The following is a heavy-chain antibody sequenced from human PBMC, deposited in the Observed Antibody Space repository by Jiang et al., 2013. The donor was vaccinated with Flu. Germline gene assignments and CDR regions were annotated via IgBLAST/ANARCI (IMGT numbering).Heavy chain of an antibody. J-gene: IGHJ6*03. CDR2: ISSSGSTI. V-gene: IGHV3-48*03. CDR1: GFTFSSYE. Sequence: RLSCAASGFTFSSYEMNWGPPGSREGAGVGSYISSSGSTIYYADSVKGRFTISRDNAKNSLYLQMNSLRAEDTAVYYCARDHYGDYEAPRYMDVWGKGTTVTVSS. CDR3: ARDHYGDYEAPRYMDV. D-gene: IGHD4-17*01.